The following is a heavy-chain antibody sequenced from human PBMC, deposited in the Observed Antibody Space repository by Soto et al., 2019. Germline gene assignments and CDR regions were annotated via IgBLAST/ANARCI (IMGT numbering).Heavy chain of an antibody. Sequence: SVKVSCKASGGTFSSYAISWVRQAPGQGLEWMGGIIPIFGTANYAQKFQGRVTITADKSTSTAYMELISLRSEDTAVYYCARDGYSYGYPYFDYWGQGTLVTVSS. V-gene: IGHV1-69*06. CDR2: IIPIFGTA. CDR1: GGTFSSYA. D-gene: IGHD5-18*01. J-gene: IGHJ4*02. CDR3: ARDGYSYGYPYFDY.